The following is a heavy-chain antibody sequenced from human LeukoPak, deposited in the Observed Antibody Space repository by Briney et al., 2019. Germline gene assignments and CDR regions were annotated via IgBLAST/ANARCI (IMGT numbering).Heavy chain of an antibody. CDR3: ARDPHARDSSGYYG. CDR1: GFTLRNYW. CDR2: ISGDGSVT. V-gene: IGHV3-74*01. D-gene: IGHD3-22*01. J-gene: IGHJ4*02. Sequence: GGSLRLSCAASGFTLRNYWMHWVRQVPGKRLVWVSRISGDGSVTNYADSVKGRFTISRDNAKNSLYLQMNSLRAEDTAVYYCARDPHARDSSGYYGWGQGTLVTVSS.